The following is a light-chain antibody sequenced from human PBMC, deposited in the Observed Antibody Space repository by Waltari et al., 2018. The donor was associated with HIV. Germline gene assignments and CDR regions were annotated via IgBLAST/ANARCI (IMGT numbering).Light chain of an antibody. Sequence: NFMLTQPHSVSESPGKTVTISCTRSSGSIAGNFVQWFQRRTGSSPTTVIYESSFSTAGVPERFSGSIDRASNSASLTISGLKTEDEADYYCQSYDSNINWVFGGGTKLTVL. CDR3: QSYDSNINWV. V-gene: IGLV6-57*01. J-gene: IGLJ3*02. CDR2: ESS. CDR1: SGSIAGNF.